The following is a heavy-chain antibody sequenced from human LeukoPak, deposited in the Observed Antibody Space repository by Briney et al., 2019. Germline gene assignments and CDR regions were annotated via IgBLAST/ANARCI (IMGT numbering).Heavy chain of an antibody. CDR1: GFTFSDYN. D-gene: IGHD4-17*01. Sequence: PGGSLRLSCAASGFTFSDYNMSWIRQAPGKGLEWVSYISSSGSTIYYADSVKGRFTISRDNAKNSLYLQMNSLRAEDTAVYCCARDHGHYGDSTPSSGWGQGTLVTVSS. V-gene: IGHV3-11*01. J-gene: IGHJ4*02. CDR3: ARDHGHYGDSTPSSG. CDR2: ISSSGSTI.